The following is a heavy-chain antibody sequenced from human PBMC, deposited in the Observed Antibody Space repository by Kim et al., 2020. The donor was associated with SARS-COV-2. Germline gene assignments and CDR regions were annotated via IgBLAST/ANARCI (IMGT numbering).Heavy chain of an antibody. CDR1: GFTFSSYS. CDR2: ISSSSSTI. V-gene: IGHV3-48*01. J-gene: IGHJ6*02. Sequence: GGSLSLSCAASGFTFSSYSMNWVRQAPGKGLEWVSYISSSSSTIYYADSVKGRFTISRDNAKNSLYLQMNSLRAEDTAVYYCANLYGMDVWGQGTTVTVS. CDR3: ANLYGMDV.